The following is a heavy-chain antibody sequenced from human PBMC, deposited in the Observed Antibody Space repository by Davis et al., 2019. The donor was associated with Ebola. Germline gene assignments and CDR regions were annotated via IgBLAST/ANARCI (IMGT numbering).Heavy chain of an antibody. J-gene: IGHJ5*02. CDR2: IWYDGSNK. Sequence: GESLKISCAASGFTFSSYGMHWVRQAPGKGLEWVAGIWYDGSNKYYADSVKGRFTISRDDSQDTLYLQMNSLKTEDTAVYYCTTLGGCSGTSCSNWFDPWGQGTLVTVSS. CDR3: TTLGGCSGTSCSNWFDP. V-gene: IGHV3-33*01. CDR1: GFTFSSYG. D-gene: IGHD2-2*01.